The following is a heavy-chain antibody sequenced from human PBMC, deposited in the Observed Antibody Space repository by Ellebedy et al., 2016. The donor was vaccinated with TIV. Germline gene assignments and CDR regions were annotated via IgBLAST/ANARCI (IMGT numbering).Heavy chain of an antibody. CDR3: AREIRAYDS. V-gene: IGHV6-1*01. J-gene: IGHJ4*02. CDR1: GDSVSSKSAA. Sequence: SQTLSLTCAISGDSVSSKSAAWTWLRQSPWRGLECLGRTYYRSKRYNEYAVSVESRITINSDTSKNQFSLQLSSVTPENTAIYYCAREIRAYDSWGQGTLVTVSS. CDR2: TYYRSKRYN.